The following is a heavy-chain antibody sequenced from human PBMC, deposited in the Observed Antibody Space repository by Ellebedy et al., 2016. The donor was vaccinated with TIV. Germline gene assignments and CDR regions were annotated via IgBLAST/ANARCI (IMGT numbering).Heavy chain of an antibody. CDR3: ARTSGYNSGWYLH. J-gene: IGHJ4*02. CDR1: GYSFTSYY. V-gene: IGHV1-46*01. CDR2: INPSGGGA. Sequence: AASVKVSCKASGYSFTSYYMHWARQAPGQGLEWMGLINPSGGGAIYAERFRGRVTMTRDTSTTTVHMELTSLRSEDTAVYYCARTSGYNSGWYLHWGQGTLVTVSS. D-gene: IGHD6-19*01.